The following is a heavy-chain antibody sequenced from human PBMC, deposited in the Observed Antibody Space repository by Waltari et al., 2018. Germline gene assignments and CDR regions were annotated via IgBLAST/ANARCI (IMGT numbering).Heavy chain of an antibody. CDR2: INPSGGST. Sequence: QVQLVQSGAEVKKPGASVKVSCKASGYTFTSYYMHWVRQATGQGLEWMGIINPSGGSTSYAQKFQGRVTMTRDTSTSTVYMELSSLRSEDTAVYYCARVTHSSSSGRRFDYWGQGTLVTVSS. CDR3: ARVTHSSSSGRRFDY. D-gene: IGHD6-6*01. CDR1: GYTFTSYY. V-gene: IGHV1-46*01. J-gene: IGHJ4*02.